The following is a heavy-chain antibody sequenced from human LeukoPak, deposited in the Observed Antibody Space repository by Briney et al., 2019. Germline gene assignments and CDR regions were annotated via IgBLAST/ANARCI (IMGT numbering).Heavy chain of an antibody. CDR3: TSGIGAIDF. V-gene: IGHV3-15*01. D-gene: IGHD2-15*01. CDR1: GFTSNNAW. J-gene: IGHJ4*02. Sequence: GGSLRLSCTASGFTSNNAWMSWVRQAPGKGQEWVGRIKSRSDGGTTDYAAPVKARFPISRHDSRNTLYLDVNRLKTEDTAGYYCTSGIGAIDFWGQGTLVTVSS. CDR2: IKSRSDGGTT.